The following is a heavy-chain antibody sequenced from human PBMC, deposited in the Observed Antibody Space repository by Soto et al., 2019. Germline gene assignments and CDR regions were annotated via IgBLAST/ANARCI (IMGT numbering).Heavy chain of an antibody. Sequence: GGSLRLSCAASGFTFSAYPMHWVRQAPGKGLEWVTFISYDGRNKYYADSVKGRFTISRDNSKNTVYLQMNNLRIDDTAIYYCGGASGYVNFDYWGQGTLVTVSS. CDR2: ISYDGRNK. J-gene: IGHJ4*02. D-gene: IGHD5-12*01. CDR3: GGASGYVNFDY. V-gene: IGHV3-30*04. CDR1: GFTFSAYP.